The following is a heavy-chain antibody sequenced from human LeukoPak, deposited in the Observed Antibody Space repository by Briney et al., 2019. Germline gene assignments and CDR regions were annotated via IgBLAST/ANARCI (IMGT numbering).Heavy chain of an antibody. J-gene: IGHJ3*02. CDR3: ARRSPITLGGDAYDI. V-gene: IGHV4-4*07. CDR2: IFTRGST. CDR1: GGSINGFY. D-gene: IGHD1-14*01. Sequence: SETLSLTCTVSGGSINGFYWSWIRQPAGKGLEWIGRIFTRGSTAYNPSLQSRLAMSIDMSKNQFSLRLTSVTAADTAVYYCARRSPITLGGDAYDIWGQGTLVTVSS.